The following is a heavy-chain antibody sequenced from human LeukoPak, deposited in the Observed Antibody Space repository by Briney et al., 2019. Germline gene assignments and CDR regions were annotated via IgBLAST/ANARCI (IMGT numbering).Heavy chain of an antibody. CDR3: ALCGDSSSWYGLNWFDP. J-gene: IGHJ5*02. Sequence: ASVKVSCKASGYTFTNYYMHWVRQAPGQGLEWMGIINPSGGNTNYAQKLQGRVTMTTDTSTSTAYMELRSLRPDDTAVYYCALCGDSSSWYGLNWFDPWGQGTLVTVSS. D-gene: IGHD6-13*01. V-gene: IGHV1-46*01. CDR2: INPSGGNT. CDR1: GYTFTNYY.